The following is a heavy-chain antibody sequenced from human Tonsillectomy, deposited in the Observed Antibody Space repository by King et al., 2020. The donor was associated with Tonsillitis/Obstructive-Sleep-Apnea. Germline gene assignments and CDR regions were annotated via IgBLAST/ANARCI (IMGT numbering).Heavy chain of an antibody. V-gene: IGHV7-4-1*02. J-gene: IGHJ3*02. CDR2: INPNTGNP. CDR1: GYTFTNYA. CDR3: GSWGSVLPRLRRHHDAFDI. D-gene: IGHD3-16*01. Sequence: VQLVESGSELKKPGASVKVSCKASGYTFTNYAMNWVRQAPGQGLEWMGWINPNTGNPTYAQGFTGRFVFSLDTSVSTAYLQISSLKAEDTAVYYCGSWGSVLPRLRRHHDAFDIWRQGTMGTVSS.